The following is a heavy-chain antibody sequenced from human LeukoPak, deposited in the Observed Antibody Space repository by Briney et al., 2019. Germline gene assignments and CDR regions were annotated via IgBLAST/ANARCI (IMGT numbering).Heavy chain of an antibody. CDR1: GFTLSSYA. V-gene: IGHV3-23*01. J-gene: IGHJ6*02. CDR3: ASRPRYCSGGSCSWYGMDA. D-gene: IGHD2-15*01. CDR2: ISGNAGST. Sequence: GGSLRLSCAASGFTLSSYAMSWVRQAPGRGLEWVSLISGNAGSTYYADSVKGRFTISRDNSKNTLYLQMNSLRAEDTAVYYCASRPRYCSGGSCSWYGMDAWGQGTTVTVSS.